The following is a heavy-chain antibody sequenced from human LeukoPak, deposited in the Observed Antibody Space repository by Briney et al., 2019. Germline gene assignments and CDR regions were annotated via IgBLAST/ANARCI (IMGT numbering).Heavy chain of an antibody. J-gene: IGHJ4*02. D-gene: IGHD2-15*01. CDR1: GVPISSFY. CDR3: ARHPFATPFDH. Sequence: KSXETLSLTCAVSGVPISSFYWSWIRQPPGKGLEWIGYVFYTGDTNYNPSLKSRVTISLDTSKNQLSLRLTSVTAADTAVYYCARHPFATPFDHWGRGTLVTVSS. V-gene: IGHV4-59*08. CDR2: VFYTGDT.